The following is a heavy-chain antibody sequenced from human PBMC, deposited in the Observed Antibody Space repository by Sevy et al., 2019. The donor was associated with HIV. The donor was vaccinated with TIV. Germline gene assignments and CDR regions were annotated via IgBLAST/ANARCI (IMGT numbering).Heavy chain of an antibody. V-gene: IGHV3-33*01. D-gene: IGHD3-22*01. Sequence: GGFLRLSCAASGFTFSSFGMHWVRQAPGKGLEWVAVIWNDRSNKHYADSVKGRFTISRDNSKNTLYLHMNSLRAEDTAVYYCASLPNNYYDSSGYSGKDAFDIWGQGTKVTVSS. CDR2: IWNDRSNK. J-gene: IGHJ3*02. CDR1: GFTFSSFG. CDR3: ASLPNNYYDSSGYSGKDAFDI.